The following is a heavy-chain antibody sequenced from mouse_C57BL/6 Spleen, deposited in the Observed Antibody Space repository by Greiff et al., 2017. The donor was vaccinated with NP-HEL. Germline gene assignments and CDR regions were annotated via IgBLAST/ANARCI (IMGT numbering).Heavy chain of an antibody. CDR1: GFTFSSYA. Sequence: EVQVVESGEGLVKPGGSLKLSCAASGFTFSSYAMSWVRQTPEKRLEWVAYISSGGDYIYYADTVKGRFTISRDNARNTLYLQMSSLKSEDTAMYYCTRDRDSSFAYWGQGTLVTVSA. V-gene: IGHV5-9-1*02. CDR3: TRDRDSSFAY. D-gene: IGHD3-3*01. CDR2: ISSGGDYI. J-gene: IGHJ3*01.